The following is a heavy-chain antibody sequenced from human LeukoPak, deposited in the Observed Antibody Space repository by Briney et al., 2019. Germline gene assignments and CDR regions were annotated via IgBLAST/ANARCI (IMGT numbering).Heavy chain of an antibody. Sequence: PGGSLRLSCAASGFTFSTYSMNWVRQAPGKGLEWVSSISGSSSYIYYADSVKGRFTISRDNSKNTLYLQMNSLRAEDTAVYYCAKEVIDAEAAGNDYWGQGTLVTVSS. D-gene: IGHD2/OR15-2a*01. CDR2: ISGSSSYI. CDR3: AKEVIDAEAAGNDY. J-gene: IGHJ4*02. V-gene: IGHV3-21*01. CDR1: GFTFSTYS.